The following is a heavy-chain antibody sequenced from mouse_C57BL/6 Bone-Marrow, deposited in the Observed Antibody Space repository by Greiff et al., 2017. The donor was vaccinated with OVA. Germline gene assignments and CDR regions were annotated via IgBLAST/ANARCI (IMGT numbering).Heavy chain of an antibody. J-gene: IGHJ4*01. CDR3: AREGPIYYGSSYGAMDY. CDR1: GFTFSSYA. CDR2: ISDGGSYT. D-gene: IGHD1-1*01. Sequence: DVMLVESGGGLVKPGGSLKLSCAASGFTFSSYAMSWVRQTPEKRLEWVATISDGGSYTYYPDNVKGRFTISRDNAKNNLYLQMSHLKSEDTAMYYCAREGPIYYGSSYGAMDYWGQGTSVTVSS. V-gene: IGHV5-4*01.